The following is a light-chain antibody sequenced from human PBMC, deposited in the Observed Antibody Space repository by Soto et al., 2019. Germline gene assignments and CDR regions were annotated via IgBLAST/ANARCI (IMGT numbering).Light chain of an antibody. CDR1: QSVGND. Sequence: EIVMTQSPATLSVSPGDRATLSCRASQSVGNDLAWYQQKPGQSPRLLIYDASTTATGIPARFSGRGSGTEFTLTISSLLSEDFAVYSCQQYNNWPLTFGGGTKVDIK. J-gene: IGKJ4*01. V-gene: IGKV3D-15*01. CDR2: DAS. CDR3: QQYNNWPLT.